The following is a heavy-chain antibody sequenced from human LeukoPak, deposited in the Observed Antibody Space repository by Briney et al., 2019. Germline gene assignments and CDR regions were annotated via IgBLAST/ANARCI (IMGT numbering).Heavy chain of an antibody. CDR1: GGSMSSGDYY. Sequence: PSQTLSLTCTVSGGSMSSGDYYWSWIRQPPGKGLEWIGYTYHSGSTYYNPSLKSRDTISVDTSQNQFSLRLSSVTAADTAVYYCARRSAVTTHFDFWGQGTLVTVSS. J-gene: IGHJ4*02. CDR3: ARRSAVTTHFDF. V-gene: IGHV4-30-4*01. CDR2: TYHSGST. D-gene: IGHD4-17*01.